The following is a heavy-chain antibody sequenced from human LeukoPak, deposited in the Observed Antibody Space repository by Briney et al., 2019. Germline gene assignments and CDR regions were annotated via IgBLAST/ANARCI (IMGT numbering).Heavy chain of an antibody. CDR1: GGSISSGSYY. CDR2: IYTSGST. J-gene: IGHJ3*02. CDR3: ARKGRSWEYCSSTSCWFGVDI. Sequence: SETLSLTCTVSGGSISSGSYYWSWIRQPAGKGLEWIGRIYTSGSTNYNPSLKSRVTISVDTSENQFSLKLSSVTAADTAVYYCARKGRSWEYCSSTSCWFGVDIWGQGTMVTVSS. D-gene: IGHD2-2*01. V-gene: IGHV4-61*02.